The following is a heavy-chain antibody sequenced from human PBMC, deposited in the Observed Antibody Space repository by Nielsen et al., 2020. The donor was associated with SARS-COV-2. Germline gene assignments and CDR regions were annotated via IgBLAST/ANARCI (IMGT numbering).Heavy chain of an antibody. V-gene: IGHV3-23*01. CDR1: EFTFNIYA. Sequence: GESLKISCAASEFTFNIYAMAWVRRAPGRGLQWVTGVSSSGGSTYYTDSVKGRFSISRDNSKNTLFLLMHSLRAEDTAVYYCARDQYSGSYYYYGMDVWGQGTTVTVSS. CDR3: ARDQYSGSYYYYGMDV. J-gene: IGHJ6*02. CDR2: VSSSGGST. D-gene: IGHD1-26*01.